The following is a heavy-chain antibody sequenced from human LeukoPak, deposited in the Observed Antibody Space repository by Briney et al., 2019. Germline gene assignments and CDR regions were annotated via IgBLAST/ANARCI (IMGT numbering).Heavy chain of an antibody. V-gene: IGHV3-23*01. Sequence: GGSLRLSCAASGFTFSNYAMSWVRQATGKGLEWVSIISGSGDNTHYADSVKGRFTLSRDNSKNTLYLQMNTLRAEDTAIYYCARRGWLVNFDYWGQGTLVTVSS. CDR3: ARRGWLVNFDY. D-gene: IGHD6-19*01. J-gene: IGHJ4*02. CDR1: GFTFSNYA. CDR2: ISGSGDNT.